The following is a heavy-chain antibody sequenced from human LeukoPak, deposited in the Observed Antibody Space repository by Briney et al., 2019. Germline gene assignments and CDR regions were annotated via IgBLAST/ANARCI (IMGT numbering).Heavy chain of an antibody. D-gene: IGHD6-6*01. CDR1: GFTFSNYA. CDR2: ISGSNDYT. Sequence: GGSLRLSCAASGFTFSNYAMNWVRQAPGKGLEWVSGISGSNDYTYYADSVKGRFTISRDNSKNTLYLQMNSLRAEDTAVYYCAKAPLPSASPYYWGQGTLVTVSS. J-gene: IGHJ4*02. V-gene: IGHV3-23*01. CDR3: AKAPLPSASPYY.